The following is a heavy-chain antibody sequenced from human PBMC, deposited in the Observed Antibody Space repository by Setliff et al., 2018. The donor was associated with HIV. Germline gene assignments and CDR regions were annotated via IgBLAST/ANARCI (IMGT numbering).Heavy chain of an antibody. V-gene: IGHV1-2*02. J-gene: IGHJ4*02. CDR3: GRATEYYDTSGYPRRTLFDD. D-gene: IGHD3-22*01. CDR2: INPKTGGT. Sequence: ASVKVSCKASGYTFIDYYIHWVRQAPGQGLEGMGWINPKTGGTSFAKKFQDRVTMSRDTAISTAYMQLSSLRSDDTAMYYCGRATEYYDTSGYPRRTLFDDWGQGALVTVSS. CDR1: GYTFIDYY.